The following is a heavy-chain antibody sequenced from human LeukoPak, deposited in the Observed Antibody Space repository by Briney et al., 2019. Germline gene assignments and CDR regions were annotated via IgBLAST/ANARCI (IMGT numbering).Heavy chain of an antibody. CDR3: ARGQSLTKTKNPFGVVIPEDY. J-gene: IGHJ4*02. CDR1: GGSISSSNW. CDR2: IYHSGST. Sequence: DPSETLSLTCAVSGGSISSSNWWSWVRQPPGKGLEWIGEIYHSGSTNYNPSLKSRVTISVDTSKNQFSLKLSSVTAADTAVYYCARGQSLTKTKNPFGVVIPEDYWGQGTLVTVSS. D-gene: IGHD3-3*01. V-gene: IGHV4-4*02.